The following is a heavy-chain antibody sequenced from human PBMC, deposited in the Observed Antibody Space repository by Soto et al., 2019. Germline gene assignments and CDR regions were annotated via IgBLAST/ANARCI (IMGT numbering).Heavy chain of an antibody. D-gene: IGHD2-21*02. Sequence: VQLVESEGGLVQPGGSLRLSCAASGFTFSYYWMHWVRQAPGQGLVWVSRVHSDGSSTTYADSVKGRFTISRDNAKNTLYLQMSSLSAEDTAVYYCARGDRGAFDLWGHGTMVTVSS. J-gene: IGHJ3*01. CDR2: VHSDGSST. V-gene: IGHV3-74*01. CDR3: ARGDRGAFDL. CDR1: GFTFSYYW.